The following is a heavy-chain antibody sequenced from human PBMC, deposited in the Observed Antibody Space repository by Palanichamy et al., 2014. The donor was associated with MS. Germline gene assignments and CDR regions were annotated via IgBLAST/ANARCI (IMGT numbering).Heavy chain of an antibody. D-gene: IGHD1-14*01. CDR2: IKRDGSDK. J-gene: IGHJ4*02. CDR3: ARLKDDTTTYDY. Sequence: EVQLVESGGGLVQPGGSLRLSCAASGFTFSNYWMSWVRQAPGKGLEWVATIKRDGSDKHYVDSVKGRFTFSRDNAKNSLYLEMHSLAAEDTAVYYCARLKDDTTTYDYWGQGTLVTVSS. V-gene: IGHV3-7*04. CDR1: GFTFSNYW.